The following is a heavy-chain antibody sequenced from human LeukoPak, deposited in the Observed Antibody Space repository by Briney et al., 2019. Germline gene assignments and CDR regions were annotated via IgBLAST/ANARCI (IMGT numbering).Heavy chain of an antibody. D-gene: IGHD3-10*01. J-gene: IGHJ5*02. Sequence: SETLSLTCAVYGASLNGHYWSWIRQPPGKGLEWIGCIHHSGSTYYNPSLKSRVTISVDTSKNQFSLKVTSVTAADTAVYHCARDKNFYGSGRSDPFCFDPWGQGTLVTVSS. CDR1: GASLNGHY. CDR3: ARDKNFYGSGRSDPFCFDP. V-gene: IGHV4-34*01. CDR2: IHHSGST.